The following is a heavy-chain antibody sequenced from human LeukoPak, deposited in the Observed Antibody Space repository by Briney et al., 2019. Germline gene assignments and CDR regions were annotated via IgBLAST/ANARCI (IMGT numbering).Heavy chain of an antibody. CDR1: GGSLSSGATY. D-gene: IGHD6-19*01. J-gene: IGHJ4*02. CDR2: IYYIGST. V-gene: IGHV4-30-4*08. CDR3: ALCARPTRHWQCLVGPFDY. Sequence: TSETLSHTCTVSGGSLSSGATYWGWIRQPPGRGLGWIGYIYYIGSTYYKPSLKSRVTISVDTSENSLSLKLSSVTAARADVTYGALCARPTRHWQCLVGPFDYWGQGTPVTVSS.